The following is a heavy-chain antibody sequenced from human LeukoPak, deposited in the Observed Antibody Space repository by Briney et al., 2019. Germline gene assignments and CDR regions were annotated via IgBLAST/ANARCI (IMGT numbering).Heavy chain of an antibody. V-gene: IGHV1-8*01. CDR2: MNPNSGNT. Sequence: GASVTVSCKASGDTFISYDINRVRQAPGQGIEWMGWMNPNSGNTGYAQKFQGRVTMTRNTSTSTAYMELSSLRSEDTAVYYCARGRVRVPDYWGQGTLVTVSS. D-gene: IGHD2-21*01. CDR1: GDTFISYD. CDR3: ARGRVRVPDY. J-gene: IGHJ4*02.